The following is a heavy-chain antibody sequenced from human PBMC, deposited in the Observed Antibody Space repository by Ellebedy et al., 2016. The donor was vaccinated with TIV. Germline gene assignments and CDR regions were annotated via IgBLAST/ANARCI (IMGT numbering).Heavy chain of an antibody. D-gene: IGHD2-2*03. J-gene: IGHJ4*02. V-gene: IGHV3-11*05. CDR3: VRAMDD. Sequence: GRFTISRDNAKNSLYLQMSSLRAEDSAVYYCVRAMDDWGQGTLVTVSS.